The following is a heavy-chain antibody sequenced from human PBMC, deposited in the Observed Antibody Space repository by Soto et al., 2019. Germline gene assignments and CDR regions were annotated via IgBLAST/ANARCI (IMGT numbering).Heavy chain of an antibody. Sequence: QVELQESGPGLVKPSETLSLTCSVYGGSVGYGSYYWSWIRQPPGKGLEWIGNIYYSGGSNYNPSLKSRVTISSDTSKSQFSLSLSSVTAADTAVYYCAREVYYYDSRGYYYFDYWGPGTLVSVSS. CDR3: AREVYYYDSRGYYYFDY. CDR2: IYYSGGS. CDR1: GGSVGYGSYY. D-gene: IGHD3-22*01. J-gene: IGHJ4*02. V-gene: IGHV4-61*01.